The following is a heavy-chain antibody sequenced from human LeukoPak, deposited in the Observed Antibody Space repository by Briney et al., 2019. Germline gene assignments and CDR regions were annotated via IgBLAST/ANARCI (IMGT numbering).Heavy chain of an antibody. V-gene: IGHV4-34*01. D-gene: IGHD6-19*01. Sequence: SETLSLTCAVYGGSFRGYYWSWIRQPPGKGLEWIGEINHSGSTNYNPSLKSRVTISVDTSKNQFSLKLSSVTAADTAVYYCARETGYSSGRKRRPHMDVWGKGTTVTVSS. CDR2: INHSGST. J-gene: IGHJ6*04. CDR3: ARETGYSSGRKRRPHMDV. CDR1: GGSFRGYY.